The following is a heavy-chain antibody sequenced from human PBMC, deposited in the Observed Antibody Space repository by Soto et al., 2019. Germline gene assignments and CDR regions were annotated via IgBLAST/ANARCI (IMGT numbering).Heavy chain of an antibody. V-gene: IGHV1-8*01. CDR1: GYTFTSYD. Sequence: ASVKVSCKASGYTFTSYDINWVRQATGQGLEWMGWMNPNSGNTGYAQKFQGRVTMTRNTSISTAYMELSSLRSEDTAVYYCARGRESYFYHSSSSNWFDPWGQGTLVTVSS. CDR3: ARGRESYFYHSSSSNWFDP. J-gene: IGHJ5*02. CDR2: MNPNSGNT. D-gene: IGHD6-6*01.